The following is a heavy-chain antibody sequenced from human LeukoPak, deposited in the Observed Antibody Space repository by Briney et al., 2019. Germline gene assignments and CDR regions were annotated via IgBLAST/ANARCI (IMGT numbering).Heavy chain of an antibody. CDR2: INPNSGGT. D-gene: IGHD3-9*01. Sequence: GASVKASCKASGYTFTGYYMHWVRQAPGQGLEWMGWINPNSGGTNYAQKFQGRVTMTRDTSISTAYMELSRLRSDDTAVYYCASDWPWEDYDILTGPPGGSGMDVWGQGTTVTVSS. CDR1: GYTFTGYY. V-gene: IGHV1-2*02. CDR3: ASDWPWEDYDILTGPPGGSGMDV. J-gene: IGHJ6*02.